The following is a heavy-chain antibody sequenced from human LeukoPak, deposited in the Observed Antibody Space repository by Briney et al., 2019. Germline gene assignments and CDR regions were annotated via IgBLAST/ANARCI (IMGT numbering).Heavy chain of an antibody. J-gene: IGHJ4*02. CDR3: ATWSDERSYGSGRND. V-gene: IGHV4-31*03. Sequence: SETLSLTCTVSGGSISSGGYSWSRIRQHPGKGLAWIGYIYYSGSTYYNPSLKSRVTISVETAKNQSSLKLSSVTAADTAVYYCATWSDERSYGSGRNDWGQGTLVTVSS. CDR2: IYYSGST. CDR1: GGSISSGGYS. D-gene: IGHD3-10*01.